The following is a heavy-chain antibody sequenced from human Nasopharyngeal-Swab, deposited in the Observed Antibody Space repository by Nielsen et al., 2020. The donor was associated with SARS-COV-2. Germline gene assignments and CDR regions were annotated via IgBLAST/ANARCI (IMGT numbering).Heavy chain of an antibody. J-gene: IGHJ4*02. Sequence: WIRQPPGKGLEWIGTIYYRGSAYYNPSLKSRVAISVDTSKNQIFLNLSSVTAADSAVYYCARNPRSVQYTSTWYGEFDYWGQGTLVTVS. CDR3: ARNPRSVQYTSTWYGEFDY. D-gene: IGHD6-13*01. V-gene: IGHV4-39*01. CDR2: IYYRGSA.